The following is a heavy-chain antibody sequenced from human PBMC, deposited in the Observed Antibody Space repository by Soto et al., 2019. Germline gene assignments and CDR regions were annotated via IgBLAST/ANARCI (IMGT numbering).Heavy chain of an antibody. Sequence: GGSLRLSCAASGFTFDDYAMHWVRQAPGKGLEWVSGISWNSGSIGYADSVKGRFTISRDNAKNSLYLQMNSLRAEDTALYYSAKAYQAYCSGGSCYSDWFDPWGQGTLVTVSS. CDR2: ISWNSGSI. CDR1: GFTFDDYA. D-gene: IGHD2-15*01. V-gene: IGHV3-9*01. CDR3: AKAYQAYCSGGSCYSDWFDP. J-gene: IGHJ5*02.